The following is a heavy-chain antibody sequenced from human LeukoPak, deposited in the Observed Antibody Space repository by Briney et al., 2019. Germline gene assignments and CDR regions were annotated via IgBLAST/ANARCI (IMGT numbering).Heavy chain of an antibody. CDR2: IYYSGST. V-gene: IGHV4-31*03. CDR3: ARVPCGSGCFEYYFDY. CDR1: GGSISSGGFY. D-gene: IGHD2-21*02. Sequence: SETLSLTCTVSGGSISSGGFYWSWIRQHPGKGLECIGHIYYSGSTYYNPSLKSRVTISADTSKNQFSLKLSSVTAADTAVYYCARVPCGSGCFEYYFDYWGQGTLVTVSS. J-gene: IGHJ4*02.